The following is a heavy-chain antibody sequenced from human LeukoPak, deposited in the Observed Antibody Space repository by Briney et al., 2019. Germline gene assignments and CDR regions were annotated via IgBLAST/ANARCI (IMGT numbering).Heavy chain of an antibody. Sequence: QPGGSLRLSCAASGFTFSSYGMSWVRQAPGKGLEWVSAISGSGGSTYYADSVKGRFTISRDNSKNTLYLQMNSLRAEDTAVYYCAKDRRPFLPAGIAVDYWGQGTLVTVSS. J-gene: IGHJ4*02. CDR1: GFTFSSYG. CDR2: ISGSGGST. CDR3: AKDRRPFLPAGIAVDY. V-gene: IGHV3-23*01. D-gene: IGHD1-14*01.